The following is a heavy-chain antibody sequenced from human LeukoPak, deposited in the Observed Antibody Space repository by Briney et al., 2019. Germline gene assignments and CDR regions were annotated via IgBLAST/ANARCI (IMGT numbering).Heavy chain of an antibody. CDR3: ARVVPPSHSSSWYWFDP. CDR1: GGSISSYY. J-gene: IGHJ5*02. CDR2: IYTSGST. D-gene: IGHD6-13*01. Sequence: SETLSLTCTVSGGSISSYYWSWIRQPAGKGLEWIGRIYTSGSTNYNPSLKSRVTMSVDTSKNQFSLKLSSVTAADTAVYYCARVVPPSHSSSWYWFDPWGQGTLVTVSS. V-gene: IGHV4-4*07.